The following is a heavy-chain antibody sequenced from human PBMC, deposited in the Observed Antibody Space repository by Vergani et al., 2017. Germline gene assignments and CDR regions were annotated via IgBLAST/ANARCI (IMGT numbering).Heavy chain of an antibody. J-gene: IGHJ6*03. D-gene: IGHD2-2*01. Sequence: QVQLVQSGAEVKKPGSSVKVSCKASGGTFSSHAISWVRQAPGQGLEWMGGIIPIFGTANYAQKFQGRVTITADGTTSKAYMEMSSLRSKDTAGYYCSIVGVYCSSTSCYGYYYMDVWGKGTTVTVSS. CDR1: GGTFSSHA. CDR3: SIVGVYCSSTSCYGYYYMDV. CDR2: IIPIFGTA. V-gene: IGHV1-69*01.